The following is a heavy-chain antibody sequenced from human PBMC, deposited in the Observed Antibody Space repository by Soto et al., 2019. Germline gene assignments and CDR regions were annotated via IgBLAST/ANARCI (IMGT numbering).Heavy chain of an antibody. D-gene: IGHD5-18*01. CDR3: ATQGLPNYYYDGMDV. V-gene: IGHV1-69*12. Sequence: QVQLVQSGAEVKKPGSSVKVSCKASGGTFSSYAISWVRQAPGQGLEWMGGITPIFGTAAYAQKFQGRVTIPADESTSTAYMELSSLRSEDTAVYYCATQGLPNYYYDGMDVWGQGTTVTVSS. CDR2: ITPIFGTA. CDR1: GGTFSSYA. J-gene: IGHJ6*02.